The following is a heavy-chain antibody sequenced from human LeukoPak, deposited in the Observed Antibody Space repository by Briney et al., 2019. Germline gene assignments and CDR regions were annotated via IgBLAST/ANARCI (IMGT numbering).Heavy chain of an antibody. CDR3: ASPKRRGYGDYAFRA. D-gene: IGHD4-17*01. CDR1: GGSFSGYY. Sequence: SETLSPTCAVYGGSFSGYYWSWISQPPGKGLEWIGEINHSGSTNYNPSPKSRVTISVDTSKNQFSLNLSSVTAAYTAVYYCASPKRRGYGDYAFRAWGQGTLVTVSS. J-gene: IGHJ5*02. CDR2: INHSGST. V-gene: IGHV4-34*01.